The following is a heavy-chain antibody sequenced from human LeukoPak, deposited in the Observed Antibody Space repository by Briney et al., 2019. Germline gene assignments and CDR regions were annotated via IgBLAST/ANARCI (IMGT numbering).Heavy chain of an antibody. V-gene: IGHV3-30*18. CDR2: VSYEGSTK. CDR1: GFSFSIYA. CDR3: AKEVTAYTAVAIDF. D-gene: IGHD5-18*01. Sequence: GGSLRLSCAASGFSFSIYAMNWVRQAPGKGLEWVAVVSYEGSTKYYADPVKGRFTISRDNSKNTLYLQMDSLRAEDTAVYYCAKEVTAYTAVAIDFWGQGTLVTVSS. J-gene: IGHJ4*02.